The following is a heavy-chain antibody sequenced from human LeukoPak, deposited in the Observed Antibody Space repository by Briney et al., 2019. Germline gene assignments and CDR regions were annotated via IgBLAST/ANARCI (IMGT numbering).Heavy chain of an antibody. Sequence: GASVKVSCKASGYTFTGYYMHWVRQAPGRGLEWMGWINPNSGGTNYAQKFQGRVTMTRDTSISTAYMELSRLRSDDTAVYYCARDVAAAGRVWFDPWGQGTLVTVSS. CDR3: ARDVAAAGRVWFDP. CDR1: GYTFTGYY. CDR2: INPNSGGT. V-gene: IGHV1-2*02. J-gene: IGHJ5*02. D-gene: IGHD6-13*01.